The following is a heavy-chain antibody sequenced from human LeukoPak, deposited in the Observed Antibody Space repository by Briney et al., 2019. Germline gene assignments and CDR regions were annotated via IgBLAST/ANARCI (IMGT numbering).Heavy chain of an antibody. J-gene: IGHJ5*02. Sequence: RPSETLSLTCAVSGVSISSGGYSWSWIRQPPGKGLEWIGYIYHSGSTYYNSSLKSRVTISVDRSKNQFSLKLSSVTAADTAVNYCARENRWFDPWGQGTLVTVSS. CDR3: ARENRWFDP. CDR2: IYHSGST. CDR1: GVSISSGGYS. V-gene: IGHV4-30-2*01.